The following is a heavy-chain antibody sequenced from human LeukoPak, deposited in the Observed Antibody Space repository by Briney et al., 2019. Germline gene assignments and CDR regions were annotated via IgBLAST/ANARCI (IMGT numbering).Heavy chain of an antibody. CDR3: AREGTYYDTLSGYYQDMAWFDP. V-gene: IGHV4-61*02. D-gene: IGHD3-9*01. J-gene: IGHJ5*02. CDR2: IYASRST. Sequence: MTSETLSLTCTVSGGFITSGTYYWTWIRQPAGKGLEWIGRIYASRSTNYNPSLKSRVTKSVATSKNQFSLKLSSVTAAVTAVYYCAREGTYYDTLSGYYQDMAWFDPWGQGTLVAVSS. CDR1: GGFITSGTYY.